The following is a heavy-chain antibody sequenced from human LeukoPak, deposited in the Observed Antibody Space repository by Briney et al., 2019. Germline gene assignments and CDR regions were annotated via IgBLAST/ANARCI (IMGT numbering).Heavy chain of an antibody. CDR1: GFTFSSYG. D-gene: IGHD3-10*01. J-gene: IGHJ6*03. CDR3: AKGGGSGSYYNNYYMDV. CDR2: IWYDGSNK. V-gene: IGHV3-33*06. Sequence: GRSLRLSCAASGFTFSSYGMHWVRQAPGKGLEWVAVIWYDGSNKYYADSVKGRFTISRDNSKNTLYLQMNSLRAEDTAVYYCAKGGGSGSYYNNYYMDVWGKGTTVTVSS.